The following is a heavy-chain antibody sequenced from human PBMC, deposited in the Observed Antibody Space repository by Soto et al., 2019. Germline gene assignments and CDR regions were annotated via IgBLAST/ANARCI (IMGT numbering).Heavy chain of an antibody. V-gene: IGHV3-48*04. J-gene: IGHJ4*02. Sequence: ESVGGLVQPGGSLRLSCAASGFTFSSYGMNWVRQAPGKGLEWVSYISSTTNYIYYGDSMKGRFTISRDNAKNSLYLEMNSLRAEDTAVYYCARESEDLTSNFDYWGQGTLVTVSS. CDR3: ARESEDLTSNFDY. CDR2: ISSTTNYI. CDR1: GFTFSSYG.